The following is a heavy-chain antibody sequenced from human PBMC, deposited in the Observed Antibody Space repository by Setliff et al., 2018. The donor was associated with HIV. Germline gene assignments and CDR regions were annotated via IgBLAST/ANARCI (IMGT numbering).Heavy chain of an antibody. V-gene: IGHV4-59*11. Sequence: KPSETLSLTCTVSGGSISSHYWSWIRQPPGKGLEWIAYIYYSGTTSYNPSLKSRVTISVDTSKNQFSLRLSSVTAADTAVYYCATLAAAGESYDYWGQGSLVTVSS. J-gene: IGHJ4*02. CDR1: GGSISSHY. CDR3: ATLAAAGESYDY. CDR2: IYYSGTT. D-gene: IGHD6-13*01.